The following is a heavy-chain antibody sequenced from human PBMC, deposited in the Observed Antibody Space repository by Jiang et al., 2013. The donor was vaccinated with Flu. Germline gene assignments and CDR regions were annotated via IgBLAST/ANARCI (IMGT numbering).Heavy chain of an antibody. CDR2: IYYSGST. CDR3: ARDPGYSSSWYSSYYYYGMDV. V-gene: IGHV4-39*07. J-gene: IGHJ6*01. Sequence: GSGLVKPSETLSLTCTVSGGSISSSSYYWGWIRQPPGKGLEWIGSIYYSGSTYYNPSLKSRVTISVDTSKNQFSLKLSSVTAADTAVYYCARDPGYSSSWYSSYYYYGMDVWG. CDR1: GGSISSSSYY. D-gene: IGHD6-13*01.